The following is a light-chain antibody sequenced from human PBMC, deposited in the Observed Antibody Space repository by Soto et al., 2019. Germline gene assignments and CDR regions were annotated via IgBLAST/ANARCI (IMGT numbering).Light chain of an antibody. V-gene: IGLV1-47*01. CDR1: SSNIGSNY. J-gene: IGLJ2*01. CDR2: KNN. CDR3: AVWDDSLSGREV. Sequence: QSVLTQPPSASGTPGQRVTISYSGSSSNIGSNYVYWYQQVPGTTPKLLIYKNNQRPSGVPDRFSGSKSGTSASLAISGLRSDDEADYYCAVWDDSLSGREVFGGGTKVTVL.